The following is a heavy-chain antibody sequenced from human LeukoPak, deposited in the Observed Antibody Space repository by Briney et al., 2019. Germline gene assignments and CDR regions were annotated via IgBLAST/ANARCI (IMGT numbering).Heavy chain of an antibody. CDR1: GGSISSYY. Sequence: SETLSLTCTVSGGSISSYYWSWIRQPPGKGLEWSGYIYYSGSTNYNPSLKSRVTISVDPSKNQCSLKLSSVTAADTAVYYCARVEEGYGSGRRENYYYYYMDVWGKGTTVTISS. V-gene: IGHV4-59*01. J-gene: IGHJ6*03. D-gene: IGHD3-10*01. CDR2: IYYSGST. CDR3: ARVEEGYGSGRRENYYYYYMDV.